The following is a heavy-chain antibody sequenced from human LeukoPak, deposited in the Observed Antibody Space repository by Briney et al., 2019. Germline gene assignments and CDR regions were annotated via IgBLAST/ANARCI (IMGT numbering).Heavy chain of an antibody. Sequence: GGSLRLSCAASGFTVSSNYMSWVRQAPGKGLEWVSVIYSSGNTYYADSVKGRFTISRDNFGNTVYLQMNSLRAEDTAVYYCAALYSSSWYRFDYWGQGTLVTVSS. CDR1: GFTVSSNY. CDR2: IYSSGNT. D-gene: IGHD6-13*01. V-gene: IGHV3-53*01. J-gene: IGHJ4*02. CDR3: AALYSSSWYRFDY.